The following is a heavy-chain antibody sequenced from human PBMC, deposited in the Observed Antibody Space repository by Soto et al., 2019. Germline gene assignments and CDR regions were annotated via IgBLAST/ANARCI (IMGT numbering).Heavy chain of an antibody. CDR1: GYTFTGYY. D-gene: IGHD2-2*01. Sequence: QVQLVQSGAEVKTPGASVSVSCKASGYTFTGYYIHWVREAPGQGLEWMGWIKPQTGGTSYAQKFQGRVTLSRDTSINTAYLELSRLRFDDAAVYFCARERYQVISDGMEVWGQGTTGTVSS. J-gene: IGHJ6*02. CDR2: IKPQTGGT. CDR3: ARERYQVISDGMEV. V-gene: IGHV1-2*02.